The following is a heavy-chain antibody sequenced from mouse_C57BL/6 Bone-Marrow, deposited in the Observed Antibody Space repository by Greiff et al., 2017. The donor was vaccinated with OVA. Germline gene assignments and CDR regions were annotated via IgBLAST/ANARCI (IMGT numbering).Heavy chain of an antibody. CDR2: ISDGGSYT. V-gene: IGHV5-4*01. CDR1: GFTFSSYA. D-gene: IGHD1-1*01. J-gene: IGHJ2*01. Sequence: EVQVVESGGGLVKPGGSLKLSCAASGFTFSSYAMSWVRQTPEKRLEWVATISDGGSYTYYPDNVKGRFTISRDNAKNNLYLQMSHLKSEDTAMYYCARDRGYGSSYPFDYWGQGTTLTVSS. CDR3: ARDRGYGSSYPFDY.